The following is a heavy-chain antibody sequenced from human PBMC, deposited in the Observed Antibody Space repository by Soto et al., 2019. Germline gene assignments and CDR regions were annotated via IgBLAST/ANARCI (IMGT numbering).Heavy chain of an antibody. CDR1: RFTFSSYW. CDR3: ARERLITGTASAYSVMAV. V-gene: IGHV3-7*05. J-gene: IGHJ6*02. Sequence: GGSLRLSCAASRFTFSSYWMSWVRQAPGKGLEWVANMKPDGSEKYFVDSVKGRFPISRDNAKNSLFLQMNSLRAEDTAVYYCARERLITGTASAYSVMAVWGQGTTVTVSS. D-gene: IGHD1-7*01. CDR2: MKPDGSEK.